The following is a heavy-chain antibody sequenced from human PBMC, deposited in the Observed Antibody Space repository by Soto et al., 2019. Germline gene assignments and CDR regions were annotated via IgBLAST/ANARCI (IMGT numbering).Heavy chain of an antibody. CDR3: ATYSSSWFDY. CDR2: IYYSGST. D-gene: IGHD6-13*01. CDR1: GVSISSGGYY. Sequence: SETLSLTCTVSGVSISSGGYYWSWIRQHPGKGLEWIGYIYYSGSTYYNPSLKSRVTISVDTSKNQFSLKLSSVTAADTAVYYCATYSSSWFDYWGQGTLVTVSS. J-gene: IGHJ4*02. V-gene: IGHV4-31*03.